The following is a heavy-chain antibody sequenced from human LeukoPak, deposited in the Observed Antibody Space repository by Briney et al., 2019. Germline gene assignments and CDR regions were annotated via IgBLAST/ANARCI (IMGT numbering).Heavy chain of an antibody. J-gene: IGHJ5*02. Sequence: PGGSLRLSCAASGFTFSSYAMHWVRQAPGKGLEWVAVISYDGSNKYYADSVKGRFTISRDNSKNTLYLQMNSLRAEDTAVYYCARDPSAFSWLRFDNWFDPWGQGTLVTASS. CDR2: ISYDGSNK. V-gene: IGHV3-30-3*01. CDR3: ARDPSAFSWLRFDNWFDP. D-gene: IGHD6-13*01. CDR1: GFTFSSYA.